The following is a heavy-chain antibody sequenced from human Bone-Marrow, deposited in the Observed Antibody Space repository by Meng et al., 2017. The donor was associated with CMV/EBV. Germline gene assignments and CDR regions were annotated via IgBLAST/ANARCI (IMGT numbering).Heavy chain of an antibody. Sequence: SETLSLTCTVSGGSISSYYWSWIRQPPGKGLEWIGYIYYSGSTYYNPSPKSRVTISVDTSKNQFSLKLSSVTAADTAVYYCARVGYCSSTSCYTLSWTHTDYYYYGMDVWGQGTTVTVSS. CDR2: IYYSGST. V-gene: IGHV4-59*12. J-gene: IGHJ6*02. CDR1: GGSISSYY. CDR3: ARVGYCSSTSCYTLSWTHTDYYYYGMDV. D-gene: IGHD2-2*02.